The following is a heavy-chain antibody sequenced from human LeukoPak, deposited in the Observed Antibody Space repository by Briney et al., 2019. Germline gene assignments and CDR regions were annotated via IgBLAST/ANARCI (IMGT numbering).Heavy chain of an antibody. J-gene: IGHJ5*02. D-gene: IGHD3-10*02. CDR2: IFYSGST. Sequence: SETLSLTCTVSGGSISSRSYYWGWLRQPPGKGLEWIASIFYSGSTYHNPSLKSRVTISVDTSKSQFSLKLSSVTAADTAVYFCARHPLKAYVSDWFDHWGQGTLVTVSS. CDR1: GGSISSRSYY. V-gene: IGHV4-39*01. CDR3: ARHPLKAYVSDWFDH.